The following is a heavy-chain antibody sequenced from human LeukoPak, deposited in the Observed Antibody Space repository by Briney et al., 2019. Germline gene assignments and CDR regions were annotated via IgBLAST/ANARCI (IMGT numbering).Heavy chain of an antibody. CDR3: TTDNRDDYNFDY. Sequence: GGSLRLSCAASGFTFSRYSMYWVRQAPGKGLEWVGRIKSKTDGGTTDYAAPVKGRFTISKDDSKNTLYLQMNTLKTEDTAVYYCTTDNRDDYNFDYWGQGTLVTVSS. V-gene: IGHV3-15*01. CDR1: GFTFSRYS. CDR2: IKSKTDGGTT. D-gene: IGHD5-24*01. J-gene: IGHJ4*02.